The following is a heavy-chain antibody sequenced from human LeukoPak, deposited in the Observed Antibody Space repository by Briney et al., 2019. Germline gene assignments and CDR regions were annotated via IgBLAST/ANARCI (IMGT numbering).Heavy chain of an antibody. Sequence: SQTLSLTCAVSGGSISSGGYSWSWIRQPPRKGLEWIGYIYHSGSTYYNPSLKSRVTISVDRSKNQFSLKLSSVTAADTAVYYYASIAAAGTGWFDPWGQGTLVTVSS. D-gene: IGHD6-13*01. J-gene: IGHJ5*02. CDR2: IYHSGST. CDR3: ASIAAAGTGWFDP. CDR1: GGSISSGGYS. V-gene: IGHV4-30-2*01.